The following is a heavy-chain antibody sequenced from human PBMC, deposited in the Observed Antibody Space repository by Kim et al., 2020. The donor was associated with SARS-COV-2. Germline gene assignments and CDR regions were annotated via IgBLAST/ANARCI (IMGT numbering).Heavy chain of an antibody. CDR1: GFIFSKYE. V-gene: IGHV3-48*03. Sequence: GGSLRLSCVVSGFIFSKYEMNWVRQAPGKGLEYVAYITSGSTTYYADSVKGRFTISRDNAKNSLSLLMNSLRAEDTAVYYCTRDVVLDVWGQGTTVTGPS. J-gene: IGHJ6*02. CDR2: ITSGSTT. CDR3: TRDVVLDV. D-gene: IGHD2-21*01.